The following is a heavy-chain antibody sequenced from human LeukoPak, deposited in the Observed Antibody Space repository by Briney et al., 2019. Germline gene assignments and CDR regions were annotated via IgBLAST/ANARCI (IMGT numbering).Heavy chain of an antibody. CDR3: ARQHTGTYYYDSSGHIDY. V-gene: IGHV4-34*01. J-gene: IGHJ4*02. D-gene: IGHD3-22*01. CDR1: GGSFSGYY. Sequence: NPSETLSLTCAVYGGSFSGYYWRWIRHPPGKGLEWVGEINHSGSTNYNPSLESRVTISVDTSKNQSSLKLGSVTTADTAFYYCARQHTGTYYYDSSGHIDYWGQGTLVTVSS. CDR2: INHSGST.